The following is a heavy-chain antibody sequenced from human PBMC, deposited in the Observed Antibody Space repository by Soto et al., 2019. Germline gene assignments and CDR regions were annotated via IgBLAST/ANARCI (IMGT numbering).Heavy chain of an antibody. J-gene: IGHJ4*02. CDR3: ARVNTYYYDSSGYYSFDY. CDR1: GGSISSYY. Sequence: QVQLQESGPGLVKPSETLSLTCTVSGGSISSYYWSWIRQPPGKGLEWIGYIYYSGSTNYNPSLKSRVTISVDTSKNQFSLKLSSVTAADTAVYYCARVNTYYYDSSGYYSFDYWGQGTLVTVSS. CDR2: IYYSGST. D-gene: IGHD3-22*01. V-gene: IGHV4-59*01.